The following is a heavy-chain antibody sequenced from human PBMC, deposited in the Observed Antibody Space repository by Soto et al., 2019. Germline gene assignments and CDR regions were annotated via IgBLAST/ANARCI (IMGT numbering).Heavy chain of an antibody. D-gene: IGHD2-2*01. CDR1: GFTFSSYW. CDR2: IKQDGSEK. Sequence: PGGSLRLSCAASGFTFSSYWMSWVRQAPGKGLEWVANIKQDGSEKYYVDSVKGRFTISRDNAKNSLYLQMNSLRAEDTAVYYCARDALSVVVTDAPKAVYNCFDTWGQGTLVTVSS. V-gene: IGHV3-7*01. CDR3: ARDALSVVVTDAPKAVYNCFDT. J-gene: IGHJ5*02.